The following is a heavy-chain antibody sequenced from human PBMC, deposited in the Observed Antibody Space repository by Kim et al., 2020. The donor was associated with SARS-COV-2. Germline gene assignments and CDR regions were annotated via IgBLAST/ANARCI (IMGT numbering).Heavy chain of an antibody. Sequence: GGSLRLSCAASGFTFSSYGMHWVRQAPGKGLEWVAVISYDGNNKYFGDSVKGRFTISRDNSKNTLYLQMNSLRAEDTAVYYCAKDRYGSGSYYYFDYWGQGTLVTVSS. CDR3: AKDRYGSGSYYYFDY. J-gene: IGHJ4*02. CDR1: GFTFSSYG. V-gene: IGHV3-30*18. D-gene: IGHD3-10*01. CDR2: ISYDGNNK.